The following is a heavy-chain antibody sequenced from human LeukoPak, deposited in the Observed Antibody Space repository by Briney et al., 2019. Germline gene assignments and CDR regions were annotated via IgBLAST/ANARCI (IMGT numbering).Heavy chain of an antibody. Sequence: GGSLRLSCAASGFTFSSYAMSWDRQAPGKGLEWVSVIYSGGSTYYADSVKGRFTISRDNAKNSLYLQMNSLRAEDTAVYYCAELGITMIGGVWGKGTTVTISS. CDR1: GFTFSSYA. J-gene: IGHJ6*04. V-gene: IGHV3-23*03. D-gene: IGHD3-10*02. CDR3: AELGITMIGGV. CDR2: IYSGGST.